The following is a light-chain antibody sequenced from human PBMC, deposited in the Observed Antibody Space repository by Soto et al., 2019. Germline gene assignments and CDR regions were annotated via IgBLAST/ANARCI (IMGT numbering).Light chain of an antibody. J-gene: IGLJ3*02. Sequence: QSALTQPRSVSGSPGQSVTISCTGTSSDVGGHNYVSWYQQHPGKAPKLMIYDVSQRPSGVPDRFSGSKSGNTASLTISGLQAEDEADFYCCSYAATYSFVFGGGTKVTVL. CDR2: DVS. CDR1: SSDVGGHNY. V-gene: IGLV2-11*01. CDR3: CSYAATYSFV.